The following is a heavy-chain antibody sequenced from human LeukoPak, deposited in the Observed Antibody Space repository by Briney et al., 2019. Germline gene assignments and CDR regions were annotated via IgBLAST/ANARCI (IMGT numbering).Heavy chain of an antibody. J-gene: IGHJ4*02. CDR2: NYYSGST. CDR3: ASRGYSYGYPFDY. Sequence: SETLSLTCTVSGGSISSSSYYWGWIRQPPGKGLEWIGSNYYSGSTYYNPSLKSRVTISVDTSKNQFSLKLSSVTAADTAVYYCASRGYSYGYPFDYWGQGTLVTVSS. V-gene: IGHV4-39*01. CDR1: GGSISSSSYY. D-gene: IGHD5-18*01.